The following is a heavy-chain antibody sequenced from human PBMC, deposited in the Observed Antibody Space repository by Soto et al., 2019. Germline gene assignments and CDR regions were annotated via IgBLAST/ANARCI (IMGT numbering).Heavy chain of an antibody. V-gene: IGHV1-2*02. J-gene: IGHJ4*02. D-gene: IGHD6-19*01. CDR2: ISPHGGGA. CDR3: AREDSSGNPPMS. CDR1: GDTFTGYY. Sequence: QVQLVQSGAEVKKPGASVKVSCEASGDTFTGYYVHWVRQAPGQGLEWMGWISPHGGGAKYAQNFKGRVTLTTDTSHSTAYMEMTRLRSDDTAVYFCAREDSSGNPPMSWGQGTLVTASS.